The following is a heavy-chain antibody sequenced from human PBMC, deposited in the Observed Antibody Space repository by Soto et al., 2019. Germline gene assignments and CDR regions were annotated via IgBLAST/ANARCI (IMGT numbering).Heavy chain of an antibody. CDR1: GASITFGGYS. V-gene: IGHV4-30-2*01. CDR3: ARGGGSDSFDY. D-gene: IGHD1-26*01. Sequence: SETLSLTCTVSGASITFGGYSWSWIRQAPGKGLEWIGYINHLETTFYNPSFESRLTLSIDRAKNQFSLKLHSMSAADRAVYFCARGGGSDSFDYWGQGILVTVSS. J-gene: IGHJ4*02. CDR2: INHLETT.